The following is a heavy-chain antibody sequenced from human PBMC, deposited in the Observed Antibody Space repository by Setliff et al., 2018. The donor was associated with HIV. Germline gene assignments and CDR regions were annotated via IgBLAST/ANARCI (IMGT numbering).Heavy chain of an antibody. V-gene: IGHV1-18*01. Sequence: GASVKVSCKASGYTFTSYGITWVRQAPGQGLEWMGWISTYNGNTHYAQKLQGRVTMTTDTSTSTAYMELRSLRSDDTALYYCARQLSNSLDFWGQGALVTVSS. CDR1: GYTFTSYG. CDR3: ARQLSNSLDF. J-gene: IGHJ4*02. CDR2: ISTYNGNT. D-gene: IGHD1-1*01.